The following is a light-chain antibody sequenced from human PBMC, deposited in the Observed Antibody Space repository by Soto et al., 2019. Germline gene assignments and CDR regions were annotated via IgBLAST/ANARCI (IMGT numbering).Light chain of an antibody. CDR2: GAS. CDR1: QSFTSRS. CDR3: QQYDSSPRT. V-gene: IGKV3-20*01. Sequence: EIVLTQSPGTLSLSPGERAILSCRASQSFTSRSLAWYQQKPGLAPRLLISGASNRAAGIPDRSSGSGSGTDFTLTISRLEPEDFAVYYCQQYDSSPRTFGQGTKVDIK. J-gene: IGKJ1*01.